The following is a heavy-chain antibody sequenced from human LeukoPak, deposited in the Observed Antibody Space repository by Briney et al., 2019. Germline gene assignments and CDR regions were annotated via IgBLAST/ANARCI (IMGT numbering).Heavy chain of an antibody. CDR3: ARDGRVRDLDY. CDR2: INPSGGST. D-gene: IGHD3-16*01. V-gene: IGHV1-46*01. CDR1: GYTFTSYH. J-gene: IGHJ4*02. Sequence: ASVKVSCKASGYTFTSYHMHWVRQAPGQGLEWMGIINPSGGSTSYAQKFQGRVTMTRDTSTSTVYMELSSLRSEDTAVYYCARDGRVRDLDYWGQGTLVTVSS.